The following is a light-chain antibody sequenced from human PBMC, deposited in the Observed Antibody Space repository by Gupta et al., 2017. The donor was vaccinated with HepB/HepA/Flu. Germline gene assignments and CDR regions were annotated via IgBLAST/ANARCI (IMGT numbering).Light chain of an antibody. CDR1: QSVSDK. V-gene: IGKV3-15*01. J-gene: IGKJ4*01. Sequence: EIVMTQSPATLSVSPGERATLACRASQSVSDKLAWYQQKPGQAPRLLIYAASTRATGVAARFSGSGSVTEFTLRISSLQSEDFAIYYCQQYYAWPLTLGGGTKVEIK. CDR3: QQYYAWPLT. CDR2: AAS.